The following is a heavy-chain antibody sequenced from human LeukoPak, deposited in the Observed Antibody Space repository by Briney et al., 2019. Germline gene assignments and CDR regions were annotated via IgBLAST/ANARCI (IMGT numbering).Heavy chain of an antibody. J-gene: IGHJ4*02. CDR1: GFTFSNYG. V-gene: IGHV3-30*03. CDR3: ASGFSSSPYFDY. D-gene: IGHD6-6*01. Sequence: GGSLRLSCAASGFTFSNYGMHWVRQAPGKGLEWVAVISSDESNKYFADSVKGRFTVSRDNSKNTLYLQMNSLRTEDTAVYYCASGFSSSPYFDYWGQGTLVTVSS. CDR2: ISSDESNK.